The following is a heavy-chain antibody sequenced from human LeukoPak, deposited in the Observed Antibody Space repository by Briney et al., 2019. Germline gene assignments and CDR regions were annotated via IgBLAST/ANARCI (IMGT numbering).Heavy chain of an antibody. CDR1: GFTFSDTW. V-gene: IGHV3-74*01. J-gene: IGHJ5*02. CDR2: IRSDGSDA. CDR3: ARDALTNARLLNWFDP. D-gene: IGHD2-8*01. Sequence: PGGSLRLSCAASGFTFSDTWMHWVRQAPGKGLVWVSRIRSDGSDARYAESVKGRFTISRDNAKNSLYLQMNSLRAEDTAVYYCARDALTNARLLNWFDPWGQGTLVTVSS.